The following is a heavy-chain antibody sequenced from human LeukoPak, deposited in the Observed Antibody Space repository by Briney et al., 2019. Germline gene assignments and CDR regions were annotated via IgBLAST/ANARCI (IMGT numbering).Heavy chain of an antibody. D-gene: IGHD1-1*01. CDR3: ARLRYNWILPGPDAFDI. J-gene: IGHJ3*02. CDR2: IYYSGST. Sequence: SETLSLTCTVSGGSISSYYWSWIRQPPGKGLEWIGSIYYSGSTYYNPSLKSRVTISVDTSKNQFSLKLSSVTAADTAVYYCARLRYNWILPGPDAFDIWGQGTKVTVSS. V-gene: IGHV4-59*05. CDR1: GGSISSYY.